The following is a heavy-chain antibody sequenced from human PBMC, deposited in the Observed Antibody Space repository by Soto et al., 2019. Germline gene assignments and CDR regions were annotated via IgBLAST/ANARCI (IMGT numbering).Heavy chain of an antibody. J-gene: IGHJ6*02. CDR2: ISYDGGKK. D-gene: IGHD3-22*01. Sequence: QVQLVESGGGVVQPGRSLRLSCAASGFTFTDYAMHWVRQAPGKGLEWVAVISYDGGKKYYADSVKGRFTISRDNSKNTVYLQMNSLRVEDTAVYYCARDTYLDSSGPSYYYCYGIDVWGQGTTVTVSS. V-gene: IGHV3-30-3*01. CDR1: GFTFTDYA. CDR3: ARDTYLDSSGPSYYYCYGIDV.